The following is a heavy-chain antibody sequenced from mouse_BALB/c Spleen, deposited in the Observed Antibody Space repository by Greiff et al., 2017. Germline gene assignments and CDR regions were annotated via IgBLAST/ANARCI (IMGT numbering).Heavy chain of an antibody. CDR2: ISSGGSYT. CDR3: ARDLYAMDY. J-gene: IGHJ4*01. V-gene: IGHV5-6*01. CDR1: GFTFSSYG. Sequence: EVKLMESGGDLVKPGGSLKLSCAASGFTFSSYGMSWVRQTPDKRLEWVATISSGGSYTYYPDSVKGRFTISRDNAKNTLYLQMSSLKSEDTAMYYCARDLYAMDYWGQGTSVTVSS.